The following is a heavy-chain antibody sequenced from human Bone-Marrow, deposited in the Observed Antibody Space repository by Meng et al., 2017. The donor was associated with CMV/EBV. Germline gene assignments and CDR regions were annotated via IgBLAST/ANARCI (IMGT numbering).Heavy chain of an antibody. CDR3: AREGGYSYGVYFDY. Sequence: GGSLRLSCEASGFPFSRYWMSWVRQAPGKGLEWVANIKQDGSEKYYVDSVKGRFTISRGNAKNSLYLQMNSLRAEDTAVYYCAREGGYSYGVYFDYWGQGTLVTVSS. V-gene: IGHV3-7*01. CDR1: GFPFSRYW. D-gene: IGHD5-18*01. CDR2: IKQDGSEK. J-gene: IGHJ4*02.